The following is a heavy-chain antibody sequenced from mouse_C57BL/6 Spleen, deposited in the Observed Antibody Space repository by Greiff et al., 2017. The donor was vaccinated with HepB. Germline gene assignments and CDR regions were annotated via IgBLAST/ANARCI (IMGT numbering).Heavy chain of an antibody. D-gene: IGHD2-13*01. CDR1: GYTFTSYW. CDR3: ARDYRGDAMDY. J-gene: IGHJ4*01. CDR2: IDPSDSYT. Sequence: QVHVKQSGAELVRPGTSVKLSCKASGYTFTSYWMHWVKQRPGQGLEWIGVIDPSDSYTNYNQKFKGKATLTVDTSSSTAYMQLSSLTSEDSAVYYCARDYRGDAMDYWGQGTSVTVSS. V-gene: IGHV1-59*01.